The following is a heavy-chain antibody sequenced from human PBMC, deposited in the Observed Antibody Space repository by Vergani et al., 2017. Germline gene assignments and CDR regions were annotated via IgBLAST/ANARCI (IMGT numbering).Heavy chain of an antibody. D-gene: IGHD3-22*01. CDR1: GGTFSSYA. J-gene: IGHJ4*02. Sequence: QVQLVQSGAEVKKPGSSVKVSCKASGGTFSSYAISWVRQAPGQGLEWMGRIIPILGTANYAQKFQGRVTITADESTSTAYMELSSLRSDDTAVYYCAREYDYYDSSGDYWGQGTLVTVSS. CDR2: IIPILGTA. CDR3: AREYDYYDSSGDY. V-gene: IGHV1-69*11.